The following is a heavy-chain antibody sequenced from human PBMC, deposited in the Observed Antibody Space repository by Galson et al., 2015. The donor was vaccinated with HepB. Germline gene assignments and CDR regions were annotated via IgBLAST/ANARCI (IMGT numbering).Heavy chain of an antibody. CDR1: GYTFTSNA. CDR3: AIDGNDICDS. V-gene: IGHV1-18*01. J-gene: IGHJ4*02. D-gene: IGHD1-1*01. CDR2: ISPHRGVT. Sequence: SVKVSCKASGYTFTSNALSWVRQAPGQGLEWMGWISPHRGVTKSAQKFQGRLIITTDTSTATAYMELRSLTSDDTAVYDCAIDGNDICDSWGQGTLVTVSS.